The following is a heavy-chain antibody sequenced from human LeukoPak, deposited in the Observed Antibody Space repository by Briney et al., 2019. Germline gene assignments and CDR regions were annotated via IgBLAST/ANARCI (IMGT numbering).Heavy chain of an antibody. D-gene: IGHD2-21*02. J-gene: IGHJ6*03. V-gene: IGHV4-39*07. CDR3: ARLMSGIVVVTAIPPYYYYMDV. CDR2: IYYSGST. Sequence: PSETLSLTCTVSGGSISSSSYYWGWIRQPPGKGLEWIGSIYYSGSTYYNPSLKSRVTISVDTSKNQFSLKLSSVTAADTAVYYCARLMSGIVVVTAIPPYYYYMDVWGKGTTVAISS. CDR1: GGSISSSSYY.